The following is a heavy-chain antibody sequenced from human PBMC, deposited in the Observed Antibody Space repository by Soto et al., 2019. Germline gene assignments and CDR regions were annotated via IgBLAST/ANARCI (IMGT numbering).Heavy chain of an antibody. CDR2: IYYSGST. V-gene: IGHV4-59*01. Sequence: SETLSLTCTVSGGSISSYYWSWIRQPPGKGLEWIGYIYYSGSTNYNPSLKSRVTISVDTSKNQFSLKLSRLRSDDTAVYYCARERPYYDILTGYYTPPYYYYGMDVWGQGTTVTVSS. J-gene: IGHJ6*02. D-gene: IGHD3-9*01. CDR1: GGSISSYY. CDR3: ARERPYYDILTGYYTPPYYYYGMDV.